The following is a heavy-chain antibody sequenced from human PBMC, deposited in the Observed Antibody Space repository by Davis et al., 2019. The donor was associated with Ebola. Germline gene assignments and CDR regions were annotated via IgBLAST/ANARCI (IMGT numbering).Heavy chain of an antibody. CDR2: INPNSGGT. CDR1: GYSFSGYY. V-gene: IGHV1-2*02. CDR3: ARTRLPYYYYGMDV. Sequence: AASVKVSCKASGYSFSGYYMHWVRQAPGQGLEWMGWINPNSGGTNYAQKLQGRVTMTTDHSTRTAYMELRSLRSDDTAVYYCARTRLPYYYYGMDVWGQGTTVTVSS. D-gene: IGHD2-15*01. J-gene: IGHJ6*02.